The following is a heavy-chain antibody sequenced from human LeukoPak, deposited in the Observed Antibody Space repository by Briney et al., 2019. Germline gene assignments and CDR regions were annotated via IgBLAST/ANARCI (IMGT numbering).Heavy chain of an antibody. D-gene: IGHD6-19*01. V-gene: IGHV3-53*01. CDR2: MYAGGTT. J-gene: IGHJ5*02. CDR3: ARGSGSGWPLDR. CDR1: GVIVSRNF. Sequence: SGGSLRLSCAASGVIVSRNFMSWVRQAPGKGLQWVAIMYAGGTTDYSDSVRGRFHISRDSSNNTLSLQINSPRVEDTAVYYCARGSGSGWPLDRWGQGALVTVSS.